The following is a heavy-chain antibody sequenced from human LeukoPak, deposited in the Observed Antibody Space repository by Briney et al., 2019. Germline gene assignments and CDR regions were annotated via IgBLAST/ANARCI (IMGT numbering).Heavy chain of an antibody. Sequence: PGGSLRLSCSASGFTFSSYAMHWVRQAPGKGLEYVSAISSNGGSTYNADSVKGRFTISRDNSKNTVYLQMNSLRVEDTAVYFCVRDRDTSGWLYWGQGTLVTVSS. D-gene: IGHD6-19*01. CDR1: GFTFSSYA. J-gene: IGHJ4*02. CDR2: ISSNGGST. V-gene: IGHV3-64*04. CDR3: VRDRDTSGWLY.